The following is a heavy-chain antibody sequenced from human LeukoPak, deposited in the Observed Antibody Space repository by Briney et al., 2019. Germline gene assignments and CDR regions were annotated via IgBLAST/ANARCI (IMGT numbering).Heavy chain of an antibody. D-gene: IGHD6-13*01. CDR2: INAGNGNT. J-gene: IGHJ1*01. CDR3: ARGERRQLVGSSEKYFQH. CDR1: GYTFSSYA. Sequence: ASVKLSCKASGYTFSSYAMHWVRQAPGQRLEWMGWINAGNGNTKYSPEFQGRVTITRDTSASTGYMELTSLRSEDMAVYYCARGERRQLVGSSEKYFQHWGQGTLVTVSS. V-gene: IGHV1-3*03.